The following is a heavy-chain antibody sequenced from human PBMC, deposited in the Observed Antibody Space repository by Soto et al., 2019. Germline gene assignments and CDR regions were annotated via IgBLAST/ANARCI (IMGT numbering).Heavy chain of an antibody. V-gene: IGHV3-23*01. J-gene: IGHJ4*02. CDR1: GFTFSSYA. D-gene: IGHD6-6*01. CDR3: ANVPAKGPGNRYYFDF. Sequence: EVQLLESGGGLVQPGGSLRLSCAASGFTFSSYAMGWVRQAPGKGLEWVSCISSSGGSTYHADSVRGRLTISRDNSKSTLYWQTNSLRTEDTSLYSSANVPAKGPGNRYYFDFWGQGTLVTVSS. CDR2: ISSSGGST.